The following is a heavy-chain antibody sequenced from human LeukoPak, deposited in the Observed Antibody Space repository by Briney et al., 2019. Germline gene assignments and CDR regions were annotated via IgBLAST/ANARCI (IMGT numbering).Heavy chain of an antibody. CDR2: ISWNSGSI. CDR1: GFTFDDYA. Sequence: GGSLRLSCAASGFTFDDYAMHWVRQAPGKGLEWVSGISWNSGSIGYADSVKGRFTISRDNAKNSLYLQMNSLRAEDTALYYCAKDLTGRWGQGTLVTVSP. D-gene: IGHD3-16*01. J-gene: IGHJ4*02. V-gene: IGHV3-9*01. CDR3: AKDLTGR.